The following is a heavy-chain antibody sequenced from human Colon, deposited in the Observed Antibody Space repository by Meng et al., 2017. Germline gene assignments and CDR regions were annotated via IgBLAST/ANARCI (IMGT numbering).Heavy chain of an antibody. CDR3: IHRREDPRSAYYYLDN. D-gene: IGHD1-26*01. CDR2: NYWDDTK. J-gene: IGHJ4*02. Sequence: QITFNESGPTLFKPTQILTLTGTRSRLSLRSSGVSVGLIRQPPGKALEWLALNYWDDTKRYSPSLKNRLTITKDTSRTRVVLTVTDVDPVDTATYYCIHRREDPRSAYYYLDNWGRGTLVTVSS. V-gene: IGHV2-5*02. CDR1: RLSLRSSGVS.